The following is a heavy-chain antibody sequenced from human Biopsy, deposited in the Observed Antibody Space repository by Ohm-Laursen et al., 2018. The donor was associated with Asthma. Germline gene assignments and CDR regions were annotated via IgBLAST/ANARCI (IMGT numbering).Heavy chain of an antibody. J-gene: IGHJ4*02. CDR3: ARRGGVRRYFDY. CDR1: GGSISSGAYY. V-gene: IGHV4-30-4*01. Sequence: TLSLTCAVSGGSISSGAYYWSWVRQPPGKSLEWIGYIYYIGSTYYNPSLKSRVAISLDTSKNQFSLKLSSVTAADTAVYFCARRGGVRRYFDYWGQRTLVTVSS. CDR2: IYYIGST. D-gene: IGHD3-16*01.